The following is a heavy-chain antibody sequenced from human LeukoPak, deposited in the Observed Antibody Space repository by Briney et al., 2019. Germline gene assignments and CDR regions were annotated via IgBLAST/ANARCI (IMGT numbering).Heavy chain of an antibody. CDR3: ARTYYDRPVDY. CDR2: INDSGNT. D-gene: IGHD3-16*01. J-gene: IGHJ4*02. V-gene: IGHV4-34*01. Sequence: PSETLSLTCAVYGGSFSGYYWRWIRQPPGKGLDWIGEINDSGNTNYNPSLKSRVSISVDTSKNQFSLKLSSVTAADTAVYYCARTYYDRPVDYWGQGTLVTVSS. CDR1: GGSFSGYY.